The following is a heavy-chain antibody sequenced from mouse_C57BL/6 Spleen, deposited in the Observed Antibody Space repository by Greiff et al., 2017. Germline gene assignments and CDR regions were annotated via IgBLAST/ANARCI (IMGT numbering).Heavy chain of an antibody. CDR1: GYAFTNYL. D-gene: IGHD1-1*01. CDR2: INPGSGGT. CDR3: ARSRDYGSSYYFDY. J-gene: IGHJ2*01. V-gene: IGHV1-54*01. Sequence: QVQLQQQSGAELVRPGTSVKVSCKASGYAFTNYLIEWVKQRPGQGLEWIGVINPGSGGTNYNEKFKGKATLTADKSSSTAYMQLSSLTSEDSEVYFCARSRDYGSSYYFDYWGQGTTLTVSS.